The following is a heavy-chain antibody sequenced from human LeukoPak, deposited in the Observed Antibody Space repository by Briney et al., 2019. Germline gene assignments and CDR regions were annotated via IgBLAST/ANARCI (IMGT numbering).Heavy chain of an antibody. V-gene: IGHV3-20*04. J-gene: IGHJ4*02. CDR1: GFRFDDYD. Sequence: GGSLRLSCAASGFRFDDYDMSWVRQAPGKGLEWVSSINWNGGSTGYGDSVKGRFTISRDNAKNSLSLQVNNLRAEDTALYYCARVVPAANYLDYWGQGALVTVSS. CDR3: ARVVPAANYLDY. CDR2: INWNGGST. D-gene: IGHD2-2*01.